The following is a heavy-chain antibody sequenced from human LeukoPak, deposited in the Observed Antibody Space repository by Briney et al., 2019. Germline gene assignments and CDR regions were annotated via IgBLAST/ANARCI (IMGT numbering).Heavy chain of an antibody. D-gene: IGHD3-22*01. CDR3: AKDRTLHSSGYYDY. CDR2: ISGSGGST. CDR1: GFTLSSYA. V-gene: IGHV3-23*01. Sequence: GGSLRLPCAASGFTLSSYAMSWVRQAPGKGLEWVSAISGSGGSTYYADSVKGRFTISRDNSKNTLYLQMNSLRAEDTAVYYCAKDRTLHSSGYYDYWGQGTLVTVSS. J-gene: IGHJ4*02.